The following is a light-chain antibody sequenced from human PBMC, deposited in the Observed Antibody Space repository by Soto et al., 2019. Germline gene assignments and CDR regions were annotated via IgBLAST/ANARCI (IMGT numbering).Light chain of an antibody. J-gene: IGLJ3*02. CDR1: SSDVGGYGY. V-gene: IGLV2-14*01. Sequence: QSVLTQPASVSGSPGQSITISCTGTSSDVGGYGYVSWYQQHPGKAPKLLIYEVNNRPSGISNRFSGSKSGNTASLTISGLQAEDEADYYCISYASRDTLLWVFGGGTKLTVL. CDR3: ISYASRDTLLWV. CDR2: EVN.